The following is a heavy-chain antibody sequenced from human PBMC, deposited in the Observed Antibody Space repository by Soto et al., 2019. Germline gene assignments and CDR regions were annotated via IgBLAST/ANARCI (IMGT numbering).Heavy chain of an antibody. CDR1: RFTFSTYE. D-gene: IGHD2-2*01. Sequence: PGGSLRLSCAASRFTFSTYEMNWVRQAPGKGLEWVSYISSSGNTVYYEDSVKGRFTISRDNTRNSLYLQMNSLRDEDTALYYCVRYCSTTLCNGVATRTFDYWGQGTLVTVSS. CDR3: VRYCSTTLCNGVATRTFDY. CDR2: ISSSGNTV. J-gene: IGHJ4*02. V-gene: IGHV3-48*03.